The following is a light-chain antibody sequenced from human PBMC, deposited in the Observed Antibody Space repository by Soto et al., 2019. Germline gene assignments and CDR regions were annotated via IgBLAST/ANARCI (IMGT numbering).Light chain of an antibody. V-gene: IGLV2-14*01. CDR3: SSFTSSSTWV. CDR2: EVS. Sequence: QSALTQPASVYGSPGQSITISCTGTSSDVGGYKYVSWYQQHPAKAPKLMIYEVSNRPSGVSNRFSGSKSGNTASLTISGLQAEDEADYYCSSFTSSSTWVFGGGTKLTVL. CDR1: SSDVGGYKY. J-gene: IGLJ3*02.